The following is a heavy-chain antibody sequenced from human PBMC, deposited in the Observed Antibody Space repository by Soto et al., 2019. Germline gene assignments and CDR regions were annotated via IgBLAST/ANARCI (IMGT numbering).Heavy chain of an antibody. Sequence: QVQLVESGGGVVQPGRSLRLSCAASGFTFSSYGMHWVRQAPGKGLEWVAVISYDGSNKYYADSVKGRFTISRDNSKNKLSLAMKRLRAEDTAVYYCAKDTGITLLGWIEAYWGQGTLVNVSS. CDR1: GFTFSSYG. J-gene: IGHJ1*01. CDR2: ISYDGSNK. CDR3: AKDTGITLLGWIEAY. V-gene: IGHV3-30*18. D-gene: IGHD3-9*01.